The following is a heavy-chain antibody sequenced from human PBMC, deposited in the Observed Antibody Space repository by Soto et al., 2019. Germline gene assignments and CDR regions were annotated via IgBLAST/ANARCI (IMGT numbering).Heavy chain of an antibody. D-gene: IGHD1-26*01. V-gene: IGHV3-30-3*01. Sequence: QVQLVESGGGVVQPGRSLRLSCAASGFTFRSYAMHWVRQAPGKGLEWVAVISYDGSNKYYADSVKGRFTISRDNSKNTLYLQMNSLRAEDTAVYYCAREDGLLPSYWGQGTLVTVSS. CDR1: GFTFRSYA. J-gene: IGHJ4*02. CDR3: AREDGLLPSY. CDR2: ISYDGSNK.